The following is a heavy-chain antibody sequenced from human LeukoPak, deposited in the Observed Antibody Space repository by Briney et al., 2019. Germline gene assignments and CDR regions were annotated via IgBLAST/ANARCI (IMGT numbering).Heavy chain of an antibody. CDR2: IYSVDDK. V-gene: IGHV2-5*02. CDR1: GFSLSTSGVG. CDR3: VHRRIYSPFDY. Sequence: SGPTLVKPTQTLTLTCTFSGFSLSTSGVGVGWVRQPPGKPLEWLALIYSVDDKRNNSSLKSMLTITKDTSKIQVVLTMTNVDPVDTATYYCVHRRIYSPFDYWGQGALVTVSS. J-gene: IGHJ4*02. D-gene: IGHD4-11*01.